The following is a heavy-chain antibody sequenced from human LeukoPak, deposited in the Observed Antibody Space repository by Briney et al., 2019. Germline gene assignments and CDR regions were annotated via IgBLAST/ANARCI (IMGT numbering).Heavy chain of an antibody. D-gene: IGHD3-10*01. V-gene: IGHV4-34*01. CDR2: INHSGST. J-gene: IGHJ4*02. CDR3: ARGLRYGGDY. Sequence: SETLSLTCAVYGGSFSGYYWSWIRQSPGKGLEWIGEINHSGSTNYNPSLKSRVTISVDTSKNQFSLKLSSVTAADTAVYYCARGLRYGGDYWGQGTLVTVSS. CDR1: GGSFSGYY.